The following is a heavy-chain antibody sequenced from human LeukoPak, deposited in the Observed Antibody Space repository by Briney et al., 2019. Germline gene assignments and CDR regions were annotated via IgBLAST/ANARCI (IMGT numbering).Heavy chain of an antibody. D-gene: IGHD6-13*01. J-gene: IGHJ4*02. Sequence: ESGPTLVNPPQTLTLTCTFSGFSLSATGMCVTWIRQPPGRALEWLALIDWDDDKFYSPSLGTRLTISKDTSRNQVVLAMTNMDPVDTATYYCARQRGYSSSRGVDYWGQGTLVTVSS. CDR3: ARQRGYSSSRGVDY. V-gene: IGHV2-70*13. CDR2: IDWDDDK. CDR1: GFSLSATGMC.